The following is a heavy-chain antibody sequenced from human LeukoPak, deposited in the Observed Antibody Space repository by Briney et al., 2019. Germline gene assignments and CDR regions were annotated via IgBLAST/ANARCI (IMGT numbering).Heavy chain of an antibody. CDR2: INADGSTT. D-gene: IGHD1-14*01. CDR1: GFTFGNSW. CDR3: VVVVEPPDSDGFDV. J-gene: IGHJ3*01. Sequence: GGSLRLPCAASGFTFGNSWVHWVRQAPGKGLGGVSLINADGSTTTYADSVKGRFTISRDNARNTVSLQMNSLTIEDTAVYYCVVVVEPPDSDGFDVWGQGTMITVSS. V-gene: IGHV3-74*01.